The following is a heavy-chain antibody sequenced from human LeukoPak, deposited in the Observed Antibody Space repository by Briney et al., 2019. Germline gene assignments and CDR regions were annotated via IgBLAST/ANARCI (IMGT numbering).Heavy chain of an antibody. CDR3: ARPGQSAENYYYGMDV. CDR2: IYPGGSDT. V-gene: IGHV5-51*01. J-gene: IGHJ6*02. Sequence: GGSLKISCNSSGYRFTNYWLGWVRPIPGKGLGLMRIIYPGGSDTRHSRSREGPVPIPAEKSIGTASLEWSSLKASDTAMYYCARPGQSAENYYYGMDVWGQGTTVTVSS. CDR1: GYRFTNYW. D-gene: IGHD2-8*02.